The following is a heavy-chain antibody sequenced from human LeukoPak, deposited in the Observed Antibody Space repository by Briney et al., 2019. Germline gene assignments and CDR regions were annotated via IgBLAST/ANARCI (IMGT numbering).Heavy chain of an antibody. CDR2: ISYDGSNK. CDR3: ARDSEGGRDGYNSEFDY. Sequence: PGGSLRLSCAASGFTFSSYAMHWVRQAPGKGLEWVAVISYDGSNKYYADSVKGRFTISRDNSKNTLYLQMNSLRAEDTAVYYCARDSEGGRDGYNSEFDYWGQGTLVTVSS. J-gene: IGHJ4*02. CDR1: GFTFSSYA. D-gene: IGHD5-24*01. V-gene: IGHV3-30-3*01.